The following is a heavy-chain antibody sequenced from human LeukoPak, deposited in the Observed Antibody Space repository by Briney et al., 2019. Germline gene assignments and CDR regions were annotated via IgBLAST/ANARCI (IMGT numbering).Heavy chain of an antibody. V-gene: IGHV4-59*01. J-gene: IGHJ4*02. CDR3: TTGGGYLTDY. D-gene: IGHD3-16*01. CDR1: GGYITNYY. CDR2: IHYSGST. Sequence: SETLSLTCTVSGGYITNYYWSWFRQPPGKGLEWIGYIHYSGSTSYNPSLKGRVSISADPSRSQFSLKLTSVTAADTAVYYCTTGGGYLTDYWGQGTLVTVSS.